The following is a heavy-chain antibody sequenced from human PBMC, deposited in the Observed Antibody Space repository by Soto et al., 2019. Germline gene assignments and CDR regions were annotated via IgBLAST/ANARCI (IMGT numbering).Heavy chain of an antibody. CDR1: GGSISSGDYY. V-gene: IGHV4-61*08. D-gene: IGHD6-19*01. CDR3: ARVSKLYSSGWYPSYYFDY. CDR2: IYYSGST. J-gene: IGHJ4*02. Sequence: SETLSLTCTVSGGSISSGDYYWSWIRQPPGKGLEWIGYIYYSGSTNYNPSLKSRVTISVDTSKNQFSLKLSSVTAADTAVYYCARVSKLYSSGWYPSYYFDYWGQGTLVTVS.